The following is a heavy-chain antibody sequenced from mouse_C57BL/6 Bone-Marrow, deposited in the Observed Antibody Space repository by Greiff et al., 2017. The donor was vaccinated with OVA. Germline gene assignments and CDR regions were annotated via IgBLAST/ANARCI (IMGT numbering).Heavy chain of an antibody. D-gene: IGHD2-13*01. CDR1: GYTFTDYG. J-gene: IGHJ1*03. CDR2: IDPETGGT. CDR3: TRLGVHYYDFGG. V-gene: IGHV1-15*01. Sequence: QVQLQQSGAELVRPGASVKLSCKASGYTFTDYGMHWVKQTPVHGLEWIGDIDPETGGTASNQKFTGKAMLTADKSSSTADMELRSLTSADSDVYYCTRLGVHYYDFGGRGKATTVT.